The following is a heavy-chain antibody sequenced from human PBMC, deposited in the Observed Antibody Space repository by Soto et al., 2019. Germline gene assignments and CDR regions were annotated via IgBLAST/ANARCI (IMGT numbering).Heavy chain of an antibody. V-gene: IGHV1-46*01. CDR1: GYTFSNYY. D-gene: IGHD3-10*01. Sequence: QVQLVQSGAEVKKPGASMKVSCKASGYTFSNYYMHWVRQAPGQGLEWMGIINPSGGSTTYAQKFKGRVTMTRDTSTSTVYMELNSLRSEDTAVYYCARETNYFGSGNYYGMDVWGQGTTVTVSS. CDR2: INPSGGST. CDR3: ARETNYFGSGNYYGMDV. J-gene: IGHJ6*02.